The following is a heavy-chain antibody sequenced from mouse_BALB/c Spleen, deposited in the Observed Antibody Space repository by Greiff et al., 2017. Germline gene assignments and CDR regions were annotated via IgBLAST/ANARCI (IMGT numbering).Heavy chain of an antibody. V-gene: IGHV1-20*02. CDR3: SIYDYDVGFAY. Sequence: EVQRVESGPELVKPGASVKISCKASGYSFTDYFMNWVMQSHGKSLEWIGRINPYNGDTLYNQKFKGKATLTVDKSSSTAHLELRSLATEDSAVYYCSIYDYDVGFAYWGQGTLVTVSA. D-gene: IGHD2-4*01. J-gene: IGHJ3*01. CDR1: GYSFTDYF. CDR2: INPYNGDT.